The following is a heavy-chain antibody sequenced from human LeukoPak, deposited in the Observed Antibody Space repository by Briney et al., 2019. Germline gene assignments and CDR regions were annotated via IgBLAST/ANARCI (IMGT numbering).Heavy chain of an antibody. CDR1: GFTFSSYA. V-gene: IGHV3-30-3*01. CDR2: ISYDGSNK. CDR3: MGYCSSTSCSIDY. Sequence: GGSLRLSCAASGFTFSSYAMHWVRQAPGKGLEWVAVISYDGSNKYYADSVKGRFTISRDNSKNTPYLQMNSLRAEDTAVYYCMGYCSSTSCSIDYWGQGTLVTVSS. J-gene: IGHJ4*02. D-gene: IGHD2-2*01.